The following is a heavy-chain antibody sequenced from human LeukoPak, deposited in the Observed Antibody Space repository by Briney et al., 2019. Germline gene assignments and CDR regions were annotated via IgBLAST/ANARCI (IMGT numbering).Heavy chain of an antibody. Sequence: SETLSLTCAVYGGSFSGYYWSWIRQPPGKGLEWIGEINHSGSTNYNPSLKSRVTISVDTSKNQFSLKLSSVTAADTAVYYCARDSGDSYGYAGLDYFDYWGQGTLVTVSS. J-gene: IGHJ4*02. CDR3: ARDSGDSYGYAGLDYFDY. D-gene: IGHD5-18*01. V-gene: IGHV4-34*01. CDR2: INHSGST. CDR1: GGSFSGYY.